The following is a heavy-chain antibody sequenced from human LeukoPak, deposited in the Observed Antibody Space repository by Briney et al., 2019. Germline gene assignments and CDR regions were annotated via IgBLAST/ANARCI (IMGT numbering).Heavy chain of an antibody. CDR1: GGSISGDY. V-gene: IGHV4-4*07. CDR3: ARGVRRGITIFGVVGGWFDP. CDR2: IYTNEST. D-gene: IGHD3-3*01. Sequence: PSETLSLTCTVSGGSISGDYWSWIRQPAGKGLEWVGRIYTNESTNYNPALKSRVTMSVDTSKNQLSLKMISVTDADTAVYYCARGVRRGITIFGVVGGWFDPWGQGTLVTVSS. J-gene: IGHJ5*02.